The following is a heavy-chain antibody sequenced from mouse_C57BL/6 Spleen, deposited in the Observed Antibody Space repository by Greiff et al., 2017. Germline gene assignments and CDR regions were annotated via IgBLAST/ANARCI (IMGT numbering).Heavy chain of an antibody. Sequence: QVQLQQPGAELVKPGASVKLSCKASGYTFTSYWITWVKQRPGQGLEWIGDIYPGSGSTNYNEKFKSKATLTVDTSSSTDYMKISSLTSEDSAVYYCAMREPDGGCYGEYFDDWGKGTTVTVSS. CDR3: AMREPDGGCYGEYFDD. V-gene: IGHV1-55*01. J-gene: IGHJ1*03. CDR1: GYTFTSYW. D-gene: IGHD1-1*02. CDR2: IYPGSGST.